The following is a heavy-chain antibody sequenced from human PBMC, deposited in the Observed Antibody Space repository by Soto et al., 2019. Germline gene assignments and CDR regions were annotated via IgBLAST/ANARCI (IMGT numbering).Heavy chain of an antibody. CDR2: INPATGAP. CDR3: ARGGGVGVAGSAAFDM. V-gene: IGHV1-2*02. D-gene: IGHD3-3*01. CDR1: GYPVTAYY. J-gene: IGHJ3*02. Sequence: QLHLVQSGAVVKKPGASVTVSCSASGYPVTAYYMHWVRQAPGRGLEWMGGINPATGAPKYTQTFQGRVTMPRATPTSTVFMELSGLTSEDTAVFYCARGGGVGVAGSAAFDMWGQGTLVTVSS.